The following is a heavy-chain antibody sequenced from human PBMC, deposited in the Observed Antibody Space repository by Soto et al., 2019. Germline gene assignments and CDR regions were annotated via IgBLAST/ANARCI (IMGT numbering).Heavy chain of an antibody. CDR1: GFTFGGYG. CDR3: ASDSEGQFDY. CDR2: ISYDGRNT. J-gene: IGHJ4*02. Sequence: PGGSLRLSCAASGFTFGGYGMHWVRQAPGKGLEWAAAISYDGRNTYYADSVQGRFAISRDNSKNTMYLQMNSLRAEDTAVYYCASDSEGQFDYWGQGTLVTVSS. V-gene: IGHV3-30*03.